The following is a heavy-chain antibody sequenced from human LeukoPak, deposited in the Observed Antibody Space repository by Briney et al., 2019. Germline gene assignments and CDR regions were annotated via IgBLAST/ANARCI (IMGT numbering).Heavy chain of an antibody. CDR2: ISGSGGWS. CDR1: GITLSNYG. J-gene: IGHJ4*02. V-gene: IGHV3-23*01. D-gene: IGHD3-22*01. CDR3: AKRGVVIRVILVGFHKEAYYFDS. Sequence: GGSLRLSCAVSGITLSNYGMSWVRQAPGKGLEWVAGISGSGGWSNYADSVQGRFTISRDNPKKTLYLQMNGLRAEDTAVYFCAKRGVVIRVILVGFHKEAYYFDSWGQGALVTVSS.